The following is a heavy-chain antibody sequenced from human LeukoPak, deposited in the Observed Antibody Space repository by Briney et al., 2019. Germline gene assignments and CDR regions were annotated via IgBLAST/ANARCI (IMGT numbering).Heavy chain of an antibody. CDR2: XXXIXXXX. D-gene: IGHD2-2*02. CDR1: GGTFSSYA. Sequence: SVKVSCKASGGTFSSYAISWVRQAPGQGLEWMGGXXXIXXXXXXXXKFQGRVTITADESTSTAYMELSSLRSEDTAVYYCARAADGYCSSTSCYKGLRDYYYGMDVWGQGTTVTVSS. CDR3: ARAADGYCSSTSCYKGLRDYYYGMDV. V-gene: IGHV1-69*13. J-gene: IGHJ6*02.